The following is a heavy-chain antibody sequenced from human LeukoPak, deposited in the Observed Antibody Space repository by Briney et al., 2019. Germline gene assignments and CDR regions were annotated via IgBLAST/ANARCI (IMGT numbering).Heavy chain of an antibody. V-gene: IGHV4-30-2*01. D-gene: IGHD6-13*01. CDR2: IYHSGST. CDR1: GGSISSGGYY. CDR3: ATNRWSEGY. J-gene: IGHJ4*02. Sequence: SETLSLTCAVSGGSISSGGYYWSWIRQPPGKGLEWIGYIYHSGSTYYNPSLKSRVTISVDRSKNQFSLKLSSVTAADTAVYYCATNRWSEGYWGQGTLVTVSS.